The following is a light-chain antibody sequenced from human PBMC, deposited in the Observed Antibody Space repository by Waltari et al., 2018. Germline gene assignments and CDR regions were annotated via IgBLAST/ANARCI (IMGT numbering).Light chain of an antibody. CDR3: YSSTDNSGI. J-gene: IGLJ2*01. CDR2: KDS. CDR1: VLKKKY. Sequence: SYELTQPSSVSVSPGQTATITCSGDVLKKKYARWFQQKPGQAPVLMIYKDSERPSRIPERFSGSSSGATVTLTITVAQVEDEADYYCYSSTDNSGIFGGGTTLTVL. V-gene: IGLV3-27*01.